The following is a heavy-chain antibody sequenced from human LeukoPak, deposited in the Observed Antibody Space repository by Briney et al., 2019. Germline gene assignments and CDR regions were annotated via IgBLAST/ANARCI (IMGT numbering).Heavy chain of an antibody. Sequence: SETLSLTCTVSGASISSGGYHWSWIRQPPGKGLEWIGYSGNTDYNPSLNSRVTISVDTSKNQLSLRLTSVTAADTAVYFCATHYVGRGGSGYWGQGTLVTVSS. J-gene: IGHJ4*02. D-gene: IGHD3-10*02. CDR2: SGNT. V-gene: IGHV4-30-4*01. CDR1: GASISSGGYH. CDR3: ATHYVGRGGSGY.